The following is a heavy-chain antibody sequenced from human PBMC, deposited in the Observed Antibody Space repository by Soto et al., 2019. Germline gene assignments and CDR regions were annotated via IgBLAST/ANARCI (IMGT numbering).Heavy chain of an antibody. Sequence: GGSLRLSCAASGFTFSNAWMNWVRQAPGKGLEWVGRIKSKTDGGTTDYAAPVKGRFTISRDDSKNTLYLQMNSLKTEDTAVYYCTTDGRFLEWLMVDYYGMDVWGQGTTVTVSS. CDR1: GFTFSNAW. CDR3: TTDGRFLEWLMVDYYGMDV. J-gene: IGHJ6*02. D-gene: IGHD3-3*01. CDR2: IKSKTDGGTT. V-gene: IGHV3-15*07.